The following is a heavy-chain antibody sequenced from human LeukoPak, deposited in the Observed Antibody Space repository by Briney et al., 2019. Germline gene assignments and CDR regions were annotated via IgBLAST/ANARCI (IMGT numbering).Heavy chain of an antibody. D-gene: IGHD1-14*01. V-gene: IGHV1-24*01. CDR2: FDPEDGEA. Sequence: ASVKVSCKVSGYTLTELSMHWVRQAPGKGLEWMGGFDPEDGEAIYAQKFQGRVTMTEDTSTDTAYMELSSLRSEDTAVYYCATAIRRRAEAFDIWGQGTMVTVSS. CDR3: ATAIRRRAEAFDI. J-gene: IGHJ3*02. CDR1: GYTLTELS.